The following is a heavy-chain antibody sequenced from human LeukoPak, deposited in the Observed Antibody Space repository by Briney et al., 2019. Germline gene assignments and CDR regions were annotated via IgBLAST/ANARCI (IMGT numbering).Heavy chain of an antibody. D-gene: IGHD3-9*01. CDR2: IYYSGST. CDR1: GGSISSYY. V-gene: IGHV4-59*01. CDR3: ARVLRSFDWLRAVETYYFDY. Sequence: PSETLSLTCTVSGGSISSYYWSWIRQPPGKGLEWIGYIYYSGSTNYNPSLKSRVTISVDTSKNQFSLKLSSVTAADTAVYYCARVLRSFDWLRAVETYYFDYWGQGTLVTVSS. J-gene: IGHJ4*02.